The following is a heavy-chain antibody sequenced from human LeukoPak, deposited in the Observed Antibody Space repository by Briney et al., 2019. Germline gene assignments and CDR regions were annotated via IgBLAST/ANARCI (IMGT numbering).Heavy chain of an antibody. CDR3: ARGKYYYDSSGSPEKDWFDP. CDR2: IYPGDSDT. V-gene: IGHV5-51*01. CDR1: GYSFTSYW. D-gene: IGHD3-22*01. Sequence: GESLKISCKGSGYSFTSYWIGWVRQMPGKGLEWMGIIYPGDSDTRYSPSFQGQVTISADKSISTAYLQWSSLKASDTAMYYCARGKYYYDSSGSPEKDWFDPWGQGTLVTVSS. J-gene: IGHJ5*02.